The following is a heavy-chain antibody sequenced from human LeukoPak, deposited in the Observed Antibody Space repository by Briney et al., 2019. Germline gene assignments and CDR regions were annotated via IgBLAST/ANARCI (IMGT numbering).Heavy chain of an antibody. Sequence: ASVKVSCKVSGYTLTELSMHWVRQAPGKGLEWMGGFDPEDGETIYAQKFQGRVTMTEDTSTDTAYMELSSLRSEDTAVYYCARVPHRWLTKNPYYFDYWGQGTLVTVSS. CDR2: FDPEDGET. CDR3: ARVPHRWLTKNPYYFDY. V-gene: IGHV1-24*01. CDR1: GYTLTELS. J-gene: IGHJ4*02. D-gene: IGHD5-24*01.